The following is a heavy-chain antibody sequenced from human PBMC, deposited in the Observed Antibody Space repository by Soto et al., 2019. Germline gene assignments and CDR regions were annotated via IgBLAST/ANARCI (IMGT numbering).Heavy chain of an antibody. CDR3: ARHYDFWGGYYVD. J-gene: IGHJ4*02. V-gene: IGHV4-39*01. Sequence: QLQLQESGPGLVKPSETLSLTCTVSGGSISSSSYYWGWIRQPPGKGLEWIGSIYYSGSTYYNPSLKSRVTISVDTSKNQFSLKLSSVTAADTAVYYCARHYDFWGGYYVDWGQGTLVTVSS. CDR1: GGSISSSSYY. D-gene: IGHD3-3*01. CDR2: IYYSGST.